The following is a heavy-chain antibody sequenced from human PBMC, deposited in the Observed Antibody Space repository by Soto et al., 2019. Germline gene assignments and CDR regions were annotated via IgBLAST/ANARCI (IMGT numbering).Heavy chain of an antibody. CDR1: GYTFTSYD. CDR2: MNPNSGNT. V-gene: IGHV1-8*01. Sequence: KVSCKASGYTFTSYDINWVRQATGQGLEWMGWMNPNSGNTGYAQKFQGRVTMTRNTSISTAYMELSSLRSEDTAVYYCARSFSSSGWYDAFEIWGKGTKVTVSS. J-gene: IGHJ3*02. D-gene: IGHD6-19*01. CDR3: ARSFSSSGWYDAFEI.